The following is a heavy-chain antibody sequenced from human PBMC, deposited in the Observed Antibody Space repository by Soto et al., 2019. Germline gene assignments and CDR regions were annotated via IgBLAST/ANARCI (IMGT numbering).Heavy chain of an antibody. J-gene: IGHJ5*02. CDR3: ARGRKPYNWFDP. Sequence: PSETLSLTCAVYGGSLSGYYWSWIRQPPGKGLEWIGEINYSGSTNHNPSLKSRVTISVGTSQNQFSLKVSSVTAADTAVYYCARGRKPYNWFDPWGQGTLVTVSS. CDR2: INYSGST. CDR1: GGSLSGYY. V-gene: IGHV4-34*01.